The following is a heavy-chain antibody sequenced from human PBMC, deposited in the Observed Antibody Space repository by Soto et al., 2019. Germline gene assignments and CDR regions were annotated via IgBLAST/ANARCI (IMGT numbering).Heavy chain of an antibody. Sequence: HPGGSLRLSCAASGFTFHEFAMHWVRQTPGKGLERVSGISWNSGIAYADSVKGRFTISRDNAKNSLYLQMNSLRPEDTAFYYCAKVAYRSLDRDAFDIWGQGTMVTVSS. D-gene: IGHD3-3*01. CDR1: GFTFHEFA. CDR3: AKVAYRSLDRDAFDI. CDR2: ISWNSGI. J-gene: IGHJ3*02. V-gene: IGHV3-9*01.